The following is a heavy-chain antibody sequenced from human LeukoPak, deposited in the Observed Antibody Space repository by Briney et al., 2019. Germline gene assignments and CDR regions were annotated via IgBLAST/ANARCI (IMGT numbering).Heavy chain of an antibody. V-gene: IGHV4-59*08. CDR3: ARGGGITDNGMDV. J-gene: IGHJ6*02. CDR2: VYYSGST. CDR1: GGSVSGYY. D-gene: IGHD3-10*01. Sequence: PSETLSLTCVVSGGSVSGYYWGWIRQPPGRGLEWIGYVYYSGSTNYNPSFKSRATISVDTSKNQFSLKLSSVTAADTAVYYCARGGGITDNGMDVWGQGTTVTVSS.